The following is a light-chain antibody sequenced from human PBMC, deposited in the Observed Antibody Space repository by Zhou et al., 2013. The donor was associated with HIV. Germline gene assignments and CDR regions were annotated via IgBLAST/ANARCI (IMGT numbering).Light chain of an antibody. J-gene: IGKJ2*02. CDR1: QSISSW. CDR3: QQYNSYQGT. Sequence: DIQMTQSPSTLSASVGDRVTITCRASQSISSWLAWYQQKPGKAPKLLIYKASSLESGVPSRLSGSGSGTEFTLTISSLQPDDFATYYCQQYNSYQGTFGQGTKLEIK. V-gene: IGKV1-5*03. CDR2: KAS.